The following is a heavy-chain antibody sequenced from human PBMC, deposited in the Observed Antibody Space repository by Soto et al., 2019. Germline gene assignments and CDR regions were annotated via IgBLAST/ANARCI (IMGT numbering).Heavy chain of an antibody. CDR1: GGSISSGGYY. J-gene: IGHJ4*02. CDR2: IYYSGST. D-gene: IGHD2-2*01. CDR3: ARGSADTFYY. Sequence: SQTLSLTCTVSGGSISSGGYYWSWIRQHPGKGLEWIGYIYYSGSTYYNPSLKSRVTISVDTSKNQFSLKLSSVTAADTAVYYCARGSADTFYYWGQGTLVTVSS. V-gene: IGHV4-31*03.